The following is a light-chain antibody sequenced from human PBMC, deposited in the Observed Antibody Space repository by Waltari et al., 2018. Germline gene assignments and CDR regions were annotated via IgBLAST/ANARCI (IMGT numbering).Light chain of an antibody. V-gene: IGKV1-39*01. CDR3: QHNYGTPYS. CDR1: ENVNNY. Sequence: DIQMTQSPSSLSASVGDRVTITCRTSENVNNYLNWYQQKPGKAPKLLIYKASTLQSGVPSRFSGSGSGTDYTFTISSLQSEDVATYYCQHNYGTPYSFGQGNKVEIK. CDR2: KAS. J-gene: IGKJ2*03.